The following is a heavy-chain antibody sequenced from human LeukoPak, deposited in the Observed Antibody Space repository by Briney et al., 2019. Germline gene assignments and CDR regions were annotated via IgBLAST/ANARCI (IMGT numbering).Heavy chain of an antibody. CDR2: IYSGGST. V-gene: IGHV3-66*01. CDR3: ASSIGYYYYYYYGMGV. CDR1: GFTVSSNY. D-gene: IGHD1-1*01. Sequence: GGSLRLSCAASGFTVSSNYMSWVRQAPGKGLEWVSVIYSGGSTYYADSVKGRFTISRDNSKNTLYLQMNSLRAEDTAVYYCASSIGYYYYYYYGMGVWGQGTTVTVSS. J-gene: IGHJ6*02.